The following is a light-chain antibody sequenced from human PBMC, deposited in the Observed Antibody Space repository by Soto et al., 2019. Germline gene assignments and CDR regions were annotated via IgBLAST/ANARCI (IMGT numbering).Light chain of an antibody. Sequence: IVLTQSPATLSLSPGERATLSCRASQRVSSYLAWYQQTPGQAHRLLIYDASNRATGIPARFSGSGSGTDFTLTISSLEPEDFAVYYCQQRSNCPITFGQGTRLETK. J-gene: IGKJ5*01. CDR2: DAS. CDR3: QQRSNCPIT. CDR1: QRVSSY. V-gene: IGKV3-11*01.